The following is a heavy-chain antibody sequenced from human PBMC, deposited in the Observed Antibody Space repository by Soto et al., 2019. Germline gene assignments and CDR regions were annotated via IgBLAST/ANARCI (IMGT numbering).Heavy chain of an antibody. V-gene: IGHV3-53*01. J-gene: IGHJ4*02. CDR1: GXTVSGDY. D-gene: IGHD6-19*01. CDR2: IHFGGNT. CDR3: TKVSPQWLVHDY. Sequence: LRLSFAASGXTVSGDYVSWVRQAPGKGLECVSVIHFGGNTYYADSVKGRFTVSRDNSKNTLYLQMNSLRVEDTAIYFCTKVSPQWLVHDYWGQGTLVTVSS.